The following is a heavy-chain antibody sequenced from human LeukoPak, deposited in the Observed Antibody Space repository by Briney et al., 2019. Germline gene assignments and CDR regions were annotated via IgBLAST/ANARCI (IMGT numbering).Heavy chain of an antibody. D-gene: IGHD1-26*01. V-gene: IGHV4-30-4*08. CDR2: IYFSGST. CDR3: ARVRVGAHWFDP. J-gene: IGHJ5*02. CDR1: GGSISSGDYY. Sequence: SETLSLTCTVSGGSISSGDYYWSWIRPPPGKSLEWIGYIYFSGSTYYNPSLKSRVTISVDTSKDQFSLKLSSVTAADTAVYYCARVRVGAHWFDPWGQGTLVTVSS.